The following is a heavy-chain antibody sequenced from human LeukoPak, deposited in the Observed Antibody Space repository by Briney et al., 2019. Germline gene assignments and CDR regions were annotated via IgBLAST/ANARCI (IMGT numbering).Heavy chain of an antibody. J-gene: IGHJ4*02. V-gene: IGHV1-69*04. CDR2: IIPILGIA. Sequence: GASVKVSCKASGGTFSSYAISWVRQAPGQGLEWMGRIIPILGIANYAQKFQGRVTITADKSTSTAYMELSSLRSEDTAVYYCALYSSSWYPWGYFDYWGQGTLVTVSS. CDR1: GGTFSSYA. CDR3: ALYSSSWYPWGYFDY. D-gene: IGHD6-13*01.